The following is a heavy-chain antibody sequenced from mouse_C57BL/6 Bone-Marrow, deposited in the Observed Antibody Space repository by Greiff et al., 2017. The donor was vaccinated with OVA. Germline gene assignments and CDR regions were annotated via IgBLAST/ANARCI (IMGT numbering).Heavy chain of an antibody. D-gene: IGHD1-1*01. Sequence: EVQLQQSGAELVRPGASVKLSCTASGFNIKDDYMHWVQQRPEQGLEWIGWIDPENGDTEYASKFQGQATITADTASNTAYLQLSRLTSEDTAVYYCTRVVATDGDYWGKGTTLTVSS. J-gene: IGHJ2*01. CDR2: IDPENGDT. V-gene: IGHV14-4*01. CDR1: GFNIKDDY. CDR3: TRVVATDGDY.